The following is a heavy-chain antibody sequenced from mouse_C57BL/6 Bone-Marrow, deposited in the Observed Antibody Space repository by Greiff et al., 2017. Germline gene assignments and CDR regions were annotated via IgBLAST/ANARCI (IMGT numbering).Heavy chain of an antibody. CDR2: IDPENGDT. CDR3: SAGVYDYGSSYVDY. D-gene: IGHD1-1*01. J-gene: IGHJ2*01. CDR1: GFNIKDDY. Sequence: VHVKQSGAELVRPGASVTLSCTASGFNIKDDYMHWVKQRPGQGLEWIGWIDPENGDTDYASKFQGKATITADTSSNTAYLQLSSLTSEDTVVYYCSAGVYDYGSSYVDYWGKGTTLTVA. V-gene: IGHV14-4*01.